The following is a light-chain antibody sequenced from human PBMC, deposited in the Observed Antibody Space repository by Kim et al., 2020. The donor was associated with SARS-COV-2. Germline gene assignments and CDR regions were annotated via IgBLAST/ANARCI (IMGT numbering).Light chain of an antibody. J-gene: IGKJ4*01. V-gene: IGKV4-1*01. Sequence: DIVMTQSPDSLAVSLGERATINCKSSQSVLYSSNNKNYLAWYQQKPGQPPKLLIYWASTRESGVPDRFSGSGSGTDFTLTISSLQAAAVAVYYCQQYYSTPFTFGGGTKVEIK. CDR1: QSVLYSSNNKNY. CDR2: WAS. CDR3: QQYYSTPFT.